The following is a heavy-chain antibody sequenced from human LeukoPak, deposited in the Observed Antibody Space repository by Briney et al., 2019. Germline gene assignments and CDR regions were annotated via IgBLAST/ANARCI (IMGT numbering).Heavy chain of an antibody. CDR2: INPNSGGT. V-gene: IGHV1-2*06. CDR1: GYTFTGYY. CDR3: ARRVTTTAFDI. Sequence: ASVKVSCKASGYTFTGYYMHWVRQAPGQGLEWMGRINPNSGGTNYAQKFQGRVTMTRDTSISTAYMELSRLRSGDTAVYYCARRVTTTAFDIWGQGTMVTVSS. J-gene: IGHJ3*02. D-gene: IGHD4-11*01.